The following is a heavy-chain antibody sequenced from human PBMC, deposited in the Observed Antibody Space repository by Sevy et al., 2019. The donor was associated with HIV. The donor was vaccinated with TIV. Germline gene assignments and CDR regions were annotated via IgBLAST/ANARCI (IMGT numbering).Heavy chain of an antibody. Sequence: LSLTCTVSGGSISSGDYYWSWIRQPPGKGLEWIGYIYYSGSTYYNPSLKSRVTISVDTSKNQFSLKLSSVTAADTAVYYCARAGHLYYYGMDVWGQGTTVTVSS. J-gene: IGHJ6*02. CDR2: IYYSGST. V-gene: IGHV4-30-4*01. CDR1: GGSISSGDYY. CDR3: ARAGHLYYYGMDV.